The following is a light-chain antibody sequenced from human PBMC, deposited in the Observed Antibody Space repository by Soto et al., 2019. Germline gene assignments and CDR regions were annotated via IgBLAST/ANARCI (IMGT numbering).Light chain of an antibody. J-gene: IGLJ1*01. CDR1: SSDIGGYNY. V-gene: IGLV2-14*01. CDR3: NSYTSSSTLYV. Sequence: QSVLTQPASVSGSPGQLITISCTGTSSDIGGYNYVSWYQQHPGKAPKLMLYEVSNRPSGVSNRFSGSKSGNTASLTITGLQAEDEADYYCNSYTSSSTLYVFGTGTKLTVL. CDR2: EVS.